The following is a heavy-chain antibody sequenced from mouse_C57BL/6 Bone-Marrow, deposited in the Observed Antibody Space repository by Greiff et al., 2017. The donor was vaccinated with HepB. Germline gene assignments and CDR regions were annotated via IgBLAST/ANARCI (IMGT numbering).Heavy chain of an antibody. V-gene: IGHV3-6*01. Sequence: EVQLVESGPGLVKPSQSLSLTCSVTGYSITSGYYWNWIRQFPGNKLEWMGYISYDGSNNYNPSLKNRISITRDTSKNQFFLKLNSVTTEDTATYYCAIKSIPYYFDYWGQGTTLTVSS. CDR2: ISYDGSN. D-gene: IGHD2-3*01. J-gene: IGHJ2*01. CDR1: GYSITSGYY. CDR3: AIKSIPYYFDY.